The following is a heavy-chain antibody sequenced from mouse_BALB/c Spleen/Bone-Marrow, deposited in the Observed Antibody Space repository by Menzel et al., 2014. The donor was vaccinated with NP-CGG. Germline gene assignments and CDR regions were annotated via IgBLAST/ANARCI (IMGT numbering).Heavy chain of an antibody. Sequence: DVQLVESGGGLVQPGGSLKLSCATSGFTFSDYYMYWVHQTPEKRLEWVAYISNGGGSTYYPDTVKGRFTISRDNAKNTLYLQMSRLKAEDTAMYYCARRGWFYAMDYWGQGTSVTVSS. V-gene: IGHV5-12*02. CDR3: ARRGWFYAMDY. CDR1: GFTFSDYY. D-gene: IGHD3-3*01. CDR2: ISNGGGST. J-gene: IGHJ4*01.